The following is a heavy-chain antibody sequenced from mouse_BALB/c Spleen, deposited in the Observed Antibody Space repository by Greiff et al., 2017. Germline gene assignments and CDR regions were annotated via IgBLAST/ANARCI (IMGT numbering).Heavy chain of an antibody. J-gene: IGHJ2*01. CDR1: GFSLTSYG. Sequence: VKLVESGPGLVAPSQSLSITCTVSGFSLTSYGVRWVRQPPGKGLEWLGVIWGDGSTNYHSALISRLSISKDNSKSQVFLKLNSLQTDDTATYYCARSGTWPYFDYWGQGTTLTVSS. D-gene: IGHD3-3*01. CDR3: ARSGTWPYFDY. V-gene: IGHV2-3*01. CDR2: IWGDGST.